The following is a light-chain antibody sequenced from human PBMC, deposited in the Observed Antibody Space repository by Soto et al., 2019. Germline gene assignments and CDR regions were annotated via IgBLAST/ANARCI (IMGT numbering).Light chain of an antibody. V-gene: IGKV3-20*01. CDR1: QSVSSSY. Sequence: EIVLTQSPGTLSLSPGERATLSCRASQSVSSSYLAWYKQKPGQDPRLLIYGASSRATGIPDRFISSGSGTNFTLTISSREPEDFAVYYCQPYRRSPPWTFGQGTKLEIK. CDR3: QPYRRSPPWT. J-gene: IGKJ1*01. CDR2: GAS.